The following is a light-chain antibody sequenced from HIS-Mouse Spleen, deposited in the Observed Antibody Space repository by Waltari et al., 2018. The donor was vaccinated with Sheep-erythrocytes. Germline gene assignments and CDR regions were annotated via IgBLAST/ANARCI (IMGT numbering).Light chain of an antibody. V-gene: IGLV5-45*03. J-gene: IGLJ3*02. CDR1: SXXNVGTYR. CDR3: MIWHSSAWV. CDR2: YKSNSDK. Sequence: QAVLTQPSSLSASPGASASLTCTLXSXXNVGTYRIYWYQQKPGSPPQYLLRYKSNSDKRXGSGVXRRFSGSKDASXNAGILLISGLQSEDEADYYCMIWHSSAWVFGGGTKLTV.